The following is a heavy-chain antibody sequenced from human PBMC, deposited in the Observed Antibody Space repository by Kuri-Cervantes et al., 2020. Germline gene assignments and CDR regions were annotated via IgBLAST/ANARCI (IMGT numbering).Heavy chain of an antibody. CDR2: INPNSGGT. CDR3: ARVRYSSSWYDY. CDR1: GYNFNSFG. Sequence: ASVKVSCKASGYNFNSFGIGWVRQAPGQGLAWMGWINPNSGGTNYAQKFQGWVTMTRDTSISTAYMELSRLRSDDTAVYYCARVRYSSSWYDYWGQGTLVTVSS. V-gene: IGHV1-2*04. D-gene: IGHD6-13*01. J-gene: IGHJ4*02.